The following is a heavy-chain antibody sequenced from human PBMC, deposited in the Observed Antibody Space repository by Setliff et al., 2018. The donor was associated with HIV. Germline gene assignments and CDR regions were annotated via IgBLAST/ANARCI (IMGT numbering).Heavy chain of an antibody. Sequence: PGGSLRLSCAASGFTFSNAWMSWVRQAPGKGLEWVGRIKSKADGGTIDYAASVKGRFTISRDDSKNTLYVQMNGLKTEDTAVYYCMTDLRDTISGVEFDPWGQGTLVTVSS. D-gene: IGHD3-3*01. CDR3: MTDLRDTISGVEFDP. CDR1: GFTFSNAW. CDR2: IKSKADGGTI. V-gene: IGHV3-15*01. J-gene: IGHJ5*02.